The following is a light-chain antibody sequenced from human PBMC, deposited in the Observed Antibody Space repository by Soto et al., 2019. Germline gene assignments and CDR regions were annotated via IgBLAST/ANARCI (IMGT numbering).Light chain of an antibody. CDR2: EVT. Sequence: QSALTQPASVSGSPGQSITISCSGTSSDVGGHNYVSWYQQHTGTAPKLMFYEVTNRPSGVSNRFSGSKSGNTASLTISGLQAEDEADYYCSSYTSSTTRDVVFGGGTKLTVL. CDR3: SSYTSSTTRDVV. V-gene: IGLV2-14*01. CDR1: SSDVGGHNY. J-gene: IGLJ2*01.